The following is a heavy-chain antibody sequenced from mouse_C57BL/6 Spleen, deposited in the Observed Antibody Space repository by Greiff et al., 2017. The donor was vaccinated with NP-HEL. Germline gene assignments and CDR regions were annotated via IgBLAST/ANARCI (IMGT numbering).Heavy chain of an antibody. V-gene: IGHV5-17*01. CDR1: GFTFSDYG. CDR2: ISSGSSTI. Sequence: EVKLMESGGGLVKPGGSLKLSCAASGFTFSDYGMHWVRQAPEKGLEWVAYISSGSSTIYYADTVKGRFTISRDNAKNTLFLQMPSLRAYDTAMYYCARYGYHGGYAMDYWGKGPSVTVSS. J-gene: IGHJ4*01. CDR3: ARYGYHGGYAMDY. D-gene: IGHD2-2*01.